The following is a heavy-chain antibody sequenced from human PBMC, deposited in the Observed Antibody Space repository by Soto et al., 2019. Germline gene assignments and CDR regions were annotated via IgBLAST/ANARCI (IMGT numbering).Heavy chain of an antibody. D-gene: IGHD6-6*01. V-gene: IGHV1-8*01. CDR3: ARGSSIAARPPVTGAFDI. CDR1: GYTFTSYD. Sequence: GASVKVSCKASGYTFTSYDINWVRQATGQGLEWMGWMNPNSGNTGYAQEFQGRVTMTRNTSISTAYMELSSLRSEDTAVYYCARGSSIAARPPVTGAFDIWGQGTMVTVSS. CDR2: MNPNSGNT. J-gene: IGHJ3*02.